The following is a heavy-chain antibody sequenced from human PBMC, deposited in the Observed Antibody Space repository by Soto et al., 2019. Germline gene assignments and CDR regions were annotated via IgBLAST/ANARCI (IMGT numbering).Heavy chain of an antibody. CDR1: GGTFSSYT. J-gene: IGHJ4*02. CDR2: IIPILGIA. Sequence: ASVKVSCKASGGTFSSYTISWVRQAPGQGLEWMGRIIPILGIANYAQKFQGRVTITADKSTSTAYMELSSLRSEDTAVYYCALPVAGTWGLGYWGQGTLVTVSS. V-gene: IGHV1-69*02. D-gene: IGHD6-19*01. CDR3: ALPVAGTWGLGY.